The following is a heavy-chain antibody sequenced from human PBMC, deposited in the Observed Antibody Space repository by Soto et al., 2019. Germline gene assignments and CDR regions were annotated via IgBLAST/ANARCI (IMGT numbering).Heavy chain of an antibody. CDR3: TREQSDDNYFDP. D-gene: IGHD6-19*01. CDR1: GAALSSGAYF. J-gene: IGHJ5*02. Sequence: SETLSLTCTVSGAALSSGAYFYTWVRQPPGKGLEWLGYIYYSGGTNYNPSLKSRVTISLDKSKSQFSLRLISVTAADTAVYYCTREQSDDNYFDPWGQGTLVTVSS. CDR2: IYYSGGT. V-gene: IGHV4-61*08.